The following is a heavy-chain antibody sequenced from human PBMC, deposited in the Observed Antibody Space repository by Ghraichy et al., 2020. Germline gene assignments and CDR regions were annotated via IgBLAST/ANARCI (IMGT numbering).Heavy chain of an antibody. Sequence: SVKVSCKASGGTFSSYAISWVRQAPGQGLEWMGGIIPIFGTANYAQKFQGRVTITADESTSTAYMELSSLRSEDTAVYYCARGRVTGTWGGAPRVDFDLWGRGTLVTVSS. J-gene: IGHJ2*01. CDR2: IIPIFGTA. V-gene: IGHV1-69*13. D-gene: IGHD1-7*01. CDR3: ARGRVTGTWGGAPRVDFDL. CDR1: GGTFSSYA.